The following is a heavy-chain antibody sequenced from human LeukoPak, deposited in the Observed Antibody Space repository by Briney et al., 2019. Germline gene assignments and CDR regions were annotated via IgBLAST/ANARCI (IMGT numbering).Heavy chain of an antibody. D-gene: IGHD6-19*01. CDR2: IYPGDSDT. CDR1: GSSFTSYW. J-gene: IGHJ4*02. CDR3: ARLGELIAVAGQADY. V-gene: IGHV5-51*01. Sequence: GASLKISCKGSGSSFTSYWIGWVRQMPGKGLEWMGIIYPGDSDTRYSPSFQGQVTISADKSISTAYLQWSSLKASDTAMYYCARLGELIAVAGQADYWGQGTLVTVSS.